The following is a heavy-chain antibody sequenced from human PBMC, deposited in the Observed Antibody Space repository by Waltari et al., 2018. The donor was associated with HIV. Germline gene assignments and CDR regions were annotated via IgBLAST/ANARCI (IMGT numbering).Heavy chain of an antibody. CDR3: ARDVGIAVPGKNWFDP. J-gene: IGHJ5*02. D-gene: IGHD6-19*01. CDR1: GFTFGGER. CDR2: SMSSSAI. V-gene: IGHV3-48*02. Sequence: EVHLVESGGGLVQPGGCLRLSCAASGFTFGGERRNWVRQAPGKGLVWLSYSMSSSAIYYADSVKVRFTISRDNSKNSLYLQMNSLRDDDTAVYYCARDVGIAVPGKNWFDPWGQGTLVTVSS.